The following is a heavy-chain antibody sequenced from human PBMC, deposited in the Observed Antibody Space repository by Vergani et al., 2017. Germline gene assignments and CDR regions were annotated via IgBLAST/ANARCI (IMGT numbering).Heavy chain of an antibody. CDR3: ARGDYGILTGYRY. CDR2: INPNSGGT. CDR1: GYTFTDYF. Sequence: QVQLVQSGAEVKKPGASVKVSCKASGYTFTDYFMHWVRQAPGQGLEWMGWINPNSGGTNYAQKFQGRVTMTRDTSISTVYMELSSLRSEDTAIYYCARGDYGILTGYRYWGQGTLVTVSA. J-gene: IGHJ4*02. D-gene: IGHD3-9*01. V-gene: IGHV1-2*02.